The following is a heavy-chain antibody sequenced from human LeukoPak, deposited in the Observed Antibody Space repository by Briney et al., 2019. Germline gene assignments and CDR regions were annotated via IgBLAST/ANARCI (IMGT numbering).Heavy chain of an antibody. Sequence: GASVKVSCKASGYTFTSYDINWVRQATGQGLEWMGWMNPNSGNTGYAQKFQGRVTMTRNTSISTAYMELSSLRSEDTAVYYCARSHKNEADIVVVPPDGWFDPWGQGTLVTVSS. V-gene: IGHV1-8*01. D-gene: IGHD2-2*01. CDR1: GYTFTSYD. CDR3: ARSHKNEADIVVVPPDGWFDP. CDR2: MNPNSGNT. J-gene: IGHJ5*02.